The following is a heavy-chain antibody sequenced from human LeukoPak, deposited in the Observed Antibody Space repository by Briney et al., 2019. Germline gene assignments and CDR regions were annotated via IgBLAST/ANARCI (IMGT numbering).Heavy chain of an antibody. Sequence: QSGGSLRLSCAASGFTFSSYGMHWVRQAPGKGLEWVAIISYDGSNKYYGDSVKGRFTISRDNAKNSLYLQMNSLRAEDTALYYCAKFRELYGMDVWGQGTTVTVSS. CDR2: ISYDGSNK. CDR3: AKFRELYGMDV. J-gene: IGHJ6*02. V-gene: IGHV3-30-3*02. D-gene: IGHD1-26*01. CDR1: GFTFSSYG.